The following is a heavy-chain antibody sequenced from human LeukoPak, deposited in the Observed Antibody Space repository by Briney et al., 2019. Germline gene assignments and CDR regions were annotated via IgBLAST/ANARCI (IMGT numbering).Heavy chain of an antibody. Sequence: GGSLRLSWAASGFTFSSYSMNWVRQAPGKGLEWVSYISSSSSTIYYADSVKGRFTISRDKAKNSLYLQMNSLRAEDTAVYYCARGSYFGSGNYFDYWGQGTLVTVSS. V-gene: IGHV3-48*01. J-gene: IGHJ4*02. CDR1: GFTFSSYS. CDR3: ARGSYFGSGNYFDY. D-gene: IGHD3-10*01. CDR2: ISSSSSTI.